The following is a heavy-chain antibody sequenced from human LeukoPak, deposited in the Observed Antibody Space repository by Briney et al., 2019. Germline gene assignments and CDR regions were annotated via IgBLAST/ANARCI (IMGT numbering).Heavy chain of an antibody. CDR1: GFTFSSYS. Sequence: PGGSLRLSCAASGFTFSSYSMNWVRQAPGKGLEWVSSISSSSSYIYYADSVKGRFTISRDNAKNSLYLQMNSLRAEDTAVYYCARDFPRGGHYYMDVWGKGTTVTVSS. J-gene: IGHJ6*03. V-gene: IGHV3-21*01. D-gene: IGHD2-15*01. CDR3: ARDFPRGGHYYMDV. CDR2: ISSSSSYI.